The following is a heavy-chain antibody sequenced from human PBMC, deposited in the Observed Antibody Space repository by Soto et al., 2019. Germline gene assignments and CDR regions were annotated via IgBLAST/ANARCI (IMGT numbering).Heavy chain of an antibody. CDR2: IYHSGST. V-gene: IGHV4-30-2*01. Sequence: SETLSLTCAVSGGSISSGGYSWSWIRQPPGKGLEWIGYIYHSGSTYYNPSLKSRVTISVDRSKNQFSLKLSSVTAADTAVYYCASSTSGYYYYWGQGTLVTVSS. J-gene: IGHJ4*02. CDR1: GGSISSGGYS. D-gene: IGHD3-3*01. CDR3: ASSTSGYYYY.